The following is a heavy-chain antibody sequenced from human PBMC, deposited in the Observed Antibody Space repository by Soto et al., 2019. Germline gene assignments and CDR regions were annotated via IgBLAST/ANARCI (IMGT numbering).Heavy chain of an antibody. CDR1: GGSISTNGHY. Sequence: QVQLQESGPELVKPSQTLSLTCTVSGGSISTNGHYWTGIRQHPGKCLEWIAYIYYTGNSYLNQSLKSRLSISVDTSKNQFSLGLRTVTAADTAVYYCAREQWGYDSWGQGTLVTVS. CDR3: AREQWGYDS. D-gene: IGHD2-15*01. J-gene: IGHJ4*02. V-gene: IGHV4-31*03. CDR2: IYYTGNS.